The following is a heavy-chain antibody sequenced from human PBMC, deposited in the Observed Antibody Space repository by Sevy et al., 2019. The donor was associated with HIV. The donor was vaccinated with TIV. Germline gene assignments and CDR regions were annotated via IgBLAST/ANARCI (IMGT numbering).Heavy chain of an antibody. J-gene: IGHJ4*02. CDR1: GFTFDDYA. CDR3: AKGGVVPAAMYDY. D-gene: IGHD2-2*01. V-gene: IGHV3-9*01. CDR2: ISWNSGSI. Sequence: GGSLRLSCAASGFTFDDYAMHWVRQAPGKGLEWVSGISWNSGSIGYADSVKGRFTISRGNAKNSLYLQMNSLRAEDTALYYCAKGGVVPAAMYDYWGQGTLVTVSS.